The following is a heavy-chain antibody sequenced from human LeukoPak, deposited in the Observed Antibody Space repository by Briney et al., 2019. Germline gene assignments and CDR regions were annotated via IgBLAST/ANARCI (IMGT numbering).Heavy chain of an antibody. CDR1: GFTFSSYE. Sequence: PGGSLRLSCAASGFTFSSYEMNWVRQAPGKGLEWIGYICYSGSTCYNPSLQSRVTISVDTSENQFSLKLRSVTAADTAVYYCASAYCTTTYCYIDYWGQGTLVTVSS. D-gene: IGHD2-2*02. CDR2: ICYSGST. CDR3: ASAYCTTTYCYIDY. J-gene: IGHJ4*02. V-gene: IGHV4-59*06.